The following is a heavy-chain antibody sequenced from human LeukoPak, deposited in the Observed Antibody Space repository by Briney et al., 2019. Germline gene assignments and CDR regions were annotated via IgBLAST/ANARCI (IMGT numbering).Heavy chain of an antibody. CDR3: ARRRSGRSTYCFDY. CDR2: MNPNSGNT. D-gene: IGHD3-10*01. J-gene: IGHJ4*02. V-gene: IGHV1-8*01. Sequence: ASVKVSCKASGYTFTSYDINWVRQATGQGLEWMGWMNPNSGNTGYAQKFQGRVTMTRNTSISTAYMELSSLRSEDTAVYYCARRRSGRSTYCFDYWGQGTLVTVSS. CDR1: GYTFTSYD.